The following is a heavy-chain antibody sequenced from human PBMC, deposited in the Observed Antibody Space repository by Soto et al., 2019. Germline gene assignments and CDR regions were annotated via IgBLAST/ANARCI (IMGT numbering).Heavy chain of an antibody. CDR2: INHSGST. Sequence: SETLSLTCAVYGGSFSGYYWTWIRQPPGTGLEWIGEINHSGSTNYNPSLKSRVTISVDTSKNQFSLKLSSVTAADTAVYYCARDRGLGSGWYGWFDPWGQGTLVTVSS. D-gene: IGHD6-19*01. CDR3: ARDRGLGSGWYGWFDP. CDR1: GGSFSGYY. J-gene: IGHJ5*02. V-gene: IGHV4-34*01.